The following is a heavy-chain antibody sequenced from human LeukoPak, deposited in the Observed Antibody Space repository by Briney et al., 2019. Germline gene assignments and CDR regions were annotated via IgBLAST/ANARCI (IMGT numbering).Heavy chain of an antibody. D-gene: IGHD2-2*01. J-gene: IGHJ6*03. Sequence: PSETLSLTCTVSGGSISSYYWSWIRQPTGKGLEWIGYIYYSGRTNYNPSLKSRVTISVDTSKNQFSLKLSSVIAADTAVYYCARTTEGYCSSASCFGFSYSYYMDVWGKGTTVTISS. CDR1: GGSISSYY. V-gene: IGHV4-59*01. CDR3: ARTTEGYCSSASCFGFSYSYYMDV. CDR2: IYYSGRT.